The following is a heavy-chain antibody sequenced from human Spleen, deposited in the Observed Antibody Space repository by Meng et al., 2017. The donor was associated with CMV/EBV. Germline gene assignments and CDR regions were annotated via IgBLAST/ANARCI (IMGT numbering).Heavy chain of an antibody. CDR2: INPNTGDT. CDR3: ARSRTGVFGYFDL. Sequence: QVQLVQSGAEVKKPGASVKASCKTSGYTFTDYYIHWVRQALGKGLEWMGRINPNTGDTNYAPKFQGRVTMTRDTSIRTAYMELRRLRSDDTAVYYCARSRTGVFGYFDLWGRGTLVTVSS. CDR1: GYTFTDYY. J-gene: IGHJ2*01. V-gene: IGHV1-2*06. D-gene: IGHD7-27*01.